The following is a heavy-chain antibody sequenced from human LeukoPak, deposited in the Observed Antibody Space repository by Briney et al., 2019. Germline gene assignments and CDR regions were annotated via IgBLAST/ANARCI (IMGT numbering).Heavy chain of an antibody. Sequence: ASVTVSCKASGYTFTGYYIHWVRQAPGQGLEGMGWINPNTGGTNYAQKFQGRVTMTRDTSISTAYMELSRLRSDDTAVYYCASGRGYCNGGSCYSPFDYWGQGTLVTVSS. D-gene: IGHD2-15*01. CDR1: GYTFTGYY. V-gene: IGHV1-2*02. J-gene: IGHJ4*02. CDR2: INPNTGGT. CDR3: ASGRGYCNGGSCYSPFDY.